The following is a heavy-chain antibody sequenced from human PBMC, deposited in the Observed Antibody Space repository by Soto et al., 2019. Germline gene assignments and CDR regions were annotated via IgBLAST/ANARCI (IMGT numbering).Heavy chain of an antibody. V-gene: IGHV1-69*01. CDR3: AFRKREMATKQTRSVDY. CDR1: GGTFSSYA. D-gene: IGHD5-12*01. J-gene: IGHJ4*02. CDR2: IIPIFGTA. Sequence: VKVSCKASGGTFSSYAISWVRQAPGQGLEWMGGIIPIFGTANYAQKFQGRVTITADESTSTAYMELSSLRSEDTAVYYCAFRKREMATKQTRSVDYWGQGTLVTVSS.